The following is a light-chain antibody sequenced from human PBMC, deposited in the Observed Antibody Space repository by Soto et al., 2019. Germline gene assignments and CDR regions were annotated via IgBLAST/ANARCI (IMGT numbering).Light chain of an antibody. CDR2: DVS. J-gene: IGLJ1*01. CDR3: SSYTSSSTLNYV. Sequence: QSGPTQPASGSGSPGQSITISCTGTSSDVGGYNYVSWYQQHPGKAPKLMIYDVSNRPSGVSNRFSGSKSGNTASLTISGLQAEDEADYYCSSYTSSSTLNYVFGTGTKVTVL. V-gene: IGLV2-14*01. CDR1: SSDVGGYNY.